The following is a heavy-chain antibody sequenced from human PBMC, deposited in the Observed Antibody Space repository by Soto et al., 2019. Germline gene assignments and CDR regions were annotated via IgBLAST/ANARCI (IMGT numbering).Heavy chain of an antibody. Sequence: GAMILSCAASGFTFSSYDMHWLPQAPGRGLEWVSYISSSGSTIYYADSVKGRFTICRDNAKNSLYLQMNSLRAEDTAVYYCARDSYYGSGSYYPEHYGSEAWGKRTTITASS. CDR3: ARDSYYGSGSYYPEHYGSEA. CDR2: ISSSGSTI. V-gene: IGHV3-48*03. D-gene: IGHD3-10*01. J-gene: IGHJ6*04. CDR1: GFTFSSYD.